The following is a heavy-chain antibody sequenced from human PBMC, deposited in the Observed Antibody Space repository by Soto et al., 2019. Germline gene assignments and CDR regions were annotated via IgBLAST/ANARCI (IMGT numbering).Heavy chain of an antibody. CDR3: AIDSSTTNHV. CDR1: GYTFTDYD. V-gene: IGHV1-8*01. Sequence: QVQLVQSGAEVRRPGTSVMVSCKTSGYTFTDYDINWVRQATGQGLEWMGWMNPNSGNTGYAQKFQGRVSMTRNTATSTAYMELISLRSDDTAIYYCAIDSSTTNHVWGQGTMVTVSS. D-gene: IGHD2-2*01. CDR2: MNPNSGNT. J-gene: IGHJ3*01.